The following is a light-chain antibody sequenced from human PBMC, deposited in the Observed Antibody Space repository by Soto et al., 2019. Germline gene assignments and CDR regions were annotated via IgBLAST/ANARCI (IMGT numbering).Light chain of an antibody. CDR2: DAS. Sequence: EIVLTQSPATLSLSPGERATLSCRVSQSISSHLAWYQQKPGQAPRLLISDASNRATGIPARFSGSGSGTDFTLTISSLEPEDFAVYYCQQRSNWPLTFGGGTKVEIK. CDR3: QQRSNWPLT. J-gene: IGKJ4*01. CDR1: QSISSH. V-gene: IGKV3-11*01.